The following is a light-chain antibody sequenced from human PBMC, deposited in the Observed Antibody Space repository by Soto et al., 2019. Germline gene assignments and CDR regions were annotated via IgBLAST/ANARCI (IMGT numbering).Light chain of an antibody. V-gene: IGKV1-6*01. CDR3: LQDYNFPLT. CDR2: DAS. J-gene: IGKJ1*01. Sequence: AIQMTQSPSSLSASVGDRVTITCRASQGIRNDLGWYQQKPGRAPKLLISDASTLQSGVPTRFRGSGAGTDTTLNIRILQPEDFATYCCLQDYNFPLTFGQGTEVEI. CDR1: QGIRND.